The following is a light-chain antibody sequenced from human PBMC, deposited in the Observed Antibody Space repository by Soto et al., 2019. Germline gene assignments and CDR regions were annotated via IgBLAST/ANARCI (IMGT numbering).Light chain of an antibody. CDR1: QSVSSN. V-gene: IGKV3-15*01. CDR3: QQYNNWPIT. J-gene: IGKJ5*01. Sequence: EIVFTQSPGTLSLSPGERATLSCRDSQSVSSNYITWYQQKPGQAPRRLIYGASTRATGIPARFSGSGSGTEFTLTISSLQSEDFAVYYCQQYNNWPITFGQGTRLAI. CDR2: GAS.